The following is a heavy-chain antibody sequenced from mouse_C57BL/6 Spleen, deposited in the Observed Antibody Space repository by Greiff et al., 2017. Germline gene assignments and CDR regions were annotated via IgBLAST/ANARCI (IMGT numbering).Heavy chain of an antibody. Sequence: QVQLQQPGAELVRPGTSVKLSCKASGYTFTSYWMHWVKQRPGQGLEWIGVIDPSDSYTNYNQKFKGKATLTVDTSSSTAYMQLSSLTSEDSAVYYCARGGRFTTVVPSDYWGQGTTLTVSS. CDR2: IDPSDSYT. CDR3: ARGGRFTTVVPSDY. D-gene: IGHD1-1*01. V-gene: IGHV1-59*01. CDR1: GYTFTSYW. J-gene: IGHJ2*01.